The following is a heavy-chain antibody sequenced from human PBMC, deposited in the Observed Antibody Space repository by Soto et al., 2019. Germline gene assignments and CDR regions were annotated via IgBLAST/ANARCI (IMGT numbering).Heavy chain of an antibody. Sequence: PGGSLRLSCAASGFTFSSYSMNWVRQAPGKGLEWVAYTSSSSSTIYYADSVKGRFTISRDNAKNSLYLQMNSLRDEDTAVYYCASEYCSGGSCSKSDYWGQGTLVTVSS. CDR1: GFTFSSYS. D-gene: IGHD2-15*01. CDR2: TSSSSSTI. CDR3: ASEYCSGGSCSKSDY. V-gene: IGHV3-48*02. J-gene: IGHJ4*02.